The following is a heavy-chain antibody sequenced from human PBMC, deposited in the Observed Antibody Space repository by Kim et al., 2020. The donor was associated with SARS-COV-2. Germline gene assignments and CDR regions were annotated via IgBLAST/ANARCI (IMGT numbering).Heavy chain of an antibody. D-gene: IGHD3-10*01. CDR1: GFTFSDYY. Sequence: GGSLRLSCAASGFTFSDYYMSWVRQAPGKGLEWVSYISSSSSYTNYADSVKGRFTISRDNAKNSLYLQMNSLRAEDTAVYYCATHTMVRGVIPTEIDYWGQGTLVTVSS. J-gene: IGHJ4*02. CDR3: ATHTMVRGVIPTEIDY. CDR2: ISSSSSYT. V-gene: IGHV3-11*06.